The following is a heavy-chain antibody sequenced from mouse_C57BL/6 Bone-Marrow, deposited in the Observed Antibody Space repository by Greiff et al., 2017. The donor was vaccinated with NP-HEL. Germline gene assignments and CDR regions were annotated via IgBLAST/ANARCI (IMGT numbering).Heavy chain of an antibody. Sequence: VQLQQSGPELVKPGASVKMSCKASGYTFTDYYMHWVKQSHGKSLEWIGDINPNNGGTSYNQKFKGKATLTVDKSSSTAYMELRSLTSEDSAVYYCAYCSGYRWYLDDWGKGTTVTVSS. J-gene: IGHJ1*03. D-gene: IGHD1-1*01. V-gene: IGHV1-26*01. CDR2: INPNNGGT. CDR1: GYTFTDYY. CDR3: AYCSGYRWYLDD.